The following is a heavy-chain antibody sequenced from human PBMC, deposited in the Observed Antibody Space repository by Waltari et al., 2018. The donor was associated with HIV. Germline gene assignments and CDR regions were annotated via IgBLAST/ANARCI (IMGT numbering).Heavy chain of an antibody. D-gene: IGHD3-3*01. CDR1: GTSFSNFD. Sequence: QVQLEQSGSEVKKTGASVRVSCKASGTSFSNFDVNWVRQATGQGLEWMGWLNGHTGNTGYGRKCQGRVSMTTDTATNTAFLDRNSLTSQDTAVYYCTIGRPGGLLGDYWGQGTRVSVSS. J-gene: IGHJ4*02. CDR3: TIGRPGGLLGDY. V-gene: IGHV1-8*02. CDR2: LNGHTGNT.